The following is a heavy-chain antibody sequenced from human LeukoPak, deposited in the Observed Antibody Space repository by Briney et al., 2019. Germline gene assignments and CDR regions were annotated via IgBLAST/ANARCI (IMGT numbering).Heavy chain of an antibody. V-gene: IGHV3-30*04. Sequence: GALELLWSASWITFRSFCKHWVRQGPGQGLGVGGSISYDGSNKYYADSVKGRFTISRDNSKNTLYLQMNSLRAEDTAVYYCAREPFPRGAYNWFDPWGQGTLVTVSS. J-gene: IGHJ5*02. CDR3: AREPFPRGAYNWFDP. CDR2: ISYDGSNK. D-gene: IGHD3-16*01. CDR1: WITFRSFC.